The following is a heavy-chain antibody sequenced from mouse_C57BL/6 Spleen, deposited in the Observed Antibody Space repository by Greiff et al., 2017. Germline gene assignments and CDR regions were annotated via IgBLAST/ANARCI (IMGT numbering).Heavy chain of an antibody. D-gene: IGHD2-1*01. CDR2: IDPEDGDT. CDR3: TTDGNYFLWFAY. Sequence: VQLQQSGAELVRPGASVKLSCTASGFNIKDYYMHWVKQRPEQGLEWIGRIDPEDGDTEYAPKFQGKATMTADPASNTAYLQLSSLTSEDTAVYYCTTDGNYFLWFAYWGQGTLVTVSA. V-gene: IGHV14-1*01. CDR1: GFNIKDYY. J-gene: IGHJ3*01.